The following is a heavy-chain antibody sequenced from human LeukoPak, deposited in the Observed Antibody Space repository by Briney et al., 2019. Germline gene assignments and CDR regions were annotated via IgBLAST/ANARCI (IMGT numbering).Heavy chain of an antibody. CDR2: IYYSGST. CDR3: ARQNYDFWSGPPALFDP. CDR1: GGSISSSSYY. V-gene: IGHV4-39*01. D-gene: IGHD3-3*01. J-gene: IGHJ5*02. Sequence: NTSETLSLTCTVSGGSISSSSYYWGWIRQPPGKGQEWIGSIYYSGSTYYNPSLKSRVTISVDTSKNQSSLKLSSVTAADTAVYYCARQNYDFWSGPPALFDPWGQGTLVTVSS.